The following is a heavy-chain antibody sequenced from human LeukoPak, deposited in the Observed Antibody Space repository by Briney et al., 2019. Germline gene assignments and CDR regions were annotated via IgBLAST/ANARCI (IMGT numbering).Heavy chain of an antibody. D-gene: IGHD1-7*01. Sequence: GASVKVSCEASGYTFTGYYMHWVRQAPGQGLEWMGWINPNSGGTNYAQKFQGRVTMTRDTSISTAYMELSRLRSDDTAVYYCAVGRYNWNYLLNYWGQGTLVTVSS. CDR2: INPNSGGT. J-gene: IGHJ4*02. V-gene: IGHV1-2*02. CDR1: GYTFTGYY. CDR3: AVGRYNWNYLLNY.